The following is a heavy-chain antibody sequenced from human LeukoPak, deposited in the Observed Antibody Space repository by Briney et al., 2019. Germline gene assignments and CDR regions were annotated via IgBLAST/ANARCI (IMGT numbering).Heavy chain of an antibody. J-gene: IGHJ4*02. CDR1: GGTFSSYA. CDR2: IIPIFGTA. Sequence: SVTVSCKASGGTFSSYATSWVRQAPGQGLEWMGGIIPIFGTANYAQKFQGRVTITADESTSTAYMELSSLRSEDTAVYYCAREITESQYFDYWGQGTLVTVSS. CDR3: AREITESQYFDY. D-gene: IGHD3-16*01. V-gene: IGHV1-69*13.